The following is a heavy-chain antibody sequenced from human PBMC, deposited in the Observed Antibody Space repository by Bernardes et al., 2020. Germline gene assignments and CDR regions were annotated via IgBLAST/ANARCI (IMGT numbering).Heavy chain of an antibody. CDR2: LNHSGST. Sequence: LCLTFAVYGGSFLGSYWSWIRQPPGMGLPWIWELNHSGSTNYNPSLKSRVTISVDTSKNQFSLKLSSVTAADTAVYYCARGIKRYYDFWSGYYTDWFDSWCQVTLV. D-gene: IGHD3-3*01. V-gene: IGHV4-34*01. J-gene: IGHJ5*02. CDR1: GGSFLGSY. CDR3: ARGIKRYYDFWSGYYTDWFDS.